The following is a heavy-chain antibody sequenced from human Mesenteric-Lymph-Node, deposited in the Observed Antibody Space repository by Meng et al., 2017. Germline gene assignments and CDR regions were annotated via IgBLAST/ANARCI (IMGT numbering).Heavy chain of an antibody. CDR2: IYHSGST. J-gene: IGHJ4*02. V-gene: IGHV4-38-2*02. CDR1: GYSISSGYY. D-gene: IGHD3-3*01. Sequence: SETLSLTCTVSGYSISSGYYWGWIRQPPGKGLEWIGSIYHSGSTYYNPSLKSRVTISVDTSKNQFSLKLSSVTAADTAVYYCARADQHYDFWSGSLFYFDYWGQGTLVTVSS. CDR3: ARADQHYDFWSGSLFYFDY.